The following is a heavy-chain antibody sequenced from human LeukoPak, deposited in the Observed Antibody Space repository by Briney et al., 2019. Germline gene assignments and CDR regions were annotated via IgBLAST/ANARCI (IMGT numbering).Heavy chain of an antibody. CDR2: INPNSGST. D-gene: IGHD2-15*01. V-gene: IGHV1-2*02. Sequence: ASVKVSCKASGYTFTSYYMNWVRQAPGQGLEWMGWINPNSGSTNYAQKFQGRVTMTRDTSISTAYMELSRLRSDDTAVYYCAREPPSAGACDIWRQRTMVTVSS. CDR1: GYTFTSYY. CDR3: AREPPSAGACDI. J-gene: IGHJ3*02.